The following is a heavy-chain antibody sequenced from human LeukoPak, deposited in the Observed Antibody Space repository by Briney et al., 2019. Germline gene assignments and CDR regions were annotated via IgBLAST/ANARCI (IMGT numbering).Heavy chain of an antibody. J-gene: IGHJ4*02. V-gene: IGHV3-11*01. Sequence: GGSLRLSCAASGFTFSDYYMTWVRQAPGKGLDWIAYISSSGSTMFYADSVKGRLTISRDNANNSLYLQMSGLRAEDTAVYYCVRATFGEWLLDYWGQGTLVTVSS. CDR1: GFTFSDYY. D-gene: IGHD3-10*01. CDR2: ISSSGSTM. CDR3: VRATFGEWLLDY.